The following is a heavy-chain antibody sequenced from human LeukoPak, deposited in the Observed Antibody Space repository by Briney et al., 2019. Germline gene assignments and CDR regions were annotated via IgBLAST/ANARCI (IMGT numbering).Heavy chain of an antibody. CDR3: ARGGADIVLVPAAPANWFDP. CDR1: GGSFSGYY. V-gene: IGHV4-34*01. CDR2: ISHSGST. J-gene: IGHJ5*02. D-gene: IGHD2-2*01. Sequence: SETLSLTCAVYGGSFSGYYWSWIRQPPGKGLEWIGEISHSGSTNYNPSLKSRVTISVDTSKNQFSLKLSSVTAAATAVYYCARGGADIVLVPAAPANWFDPGGQGTLVTVSS.